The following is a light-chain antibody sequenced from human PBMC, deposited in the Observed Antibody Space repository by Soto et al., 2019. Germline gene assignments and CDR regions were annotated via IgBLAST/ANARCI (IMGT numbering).Light chain of an antibody. CDR3: QQYMTYST. CDR1: QSLRGW. J-gene: IGKJ5*01. CDR2: DAS. V-gene: IGKV1-5*01. Sequence: DIQMTQSPSTLCASVGDRVTITCRASQSLRGWLAWYQQRPGKAPKALIYDASTLANGVPSRFNGSGSGTEFTLTISSLQPDDFATYYCQQYMTYSTFGQGTRLEIK.